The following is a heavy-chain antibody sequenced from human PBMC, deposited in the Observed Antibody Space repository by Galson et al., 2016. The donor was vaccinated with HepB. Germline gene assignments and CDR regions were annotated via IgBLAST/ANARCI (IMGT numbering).Heavy chain of an antibody. CDR2: ISATGGST. Sequence: SLRLSCAASRFTSSTYAMSWVRQAPGKGLEWVSAISATGGSTYYADSVKGRFTISKDNSKNTLYLQMTGLRTEDTAIYYCATNGPQLYFHWLNSFDYWGLGTLVTVSS. CDR3: ATNGPQLYFHWLNSFDY. J-gene: IGHJ4*02. D-gene: IGHD3-9*01. CDR1: RFTSSTYA. V-gene: IGHV3-23*01.